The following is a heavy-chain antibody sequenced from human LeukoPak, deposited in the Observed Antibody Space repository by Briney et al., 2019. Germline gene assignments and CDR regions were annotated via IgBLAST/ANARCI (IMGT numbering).Heavy chain of an antibody. CDR2: IAGGDEST. Sequence: GGSLRLSCAISGFIFNTNGMNWVRQSPAKWLEWLATIAGGDESTYYADSVKGRFAISRDNSKNTVFLHMNSLRVEDTAVYYCARGVYWSLDYWGQGTPVTVSS. CDR1: GFIFNTNG. J-gene: IGHJ4*02. D-gene: IGHD1-1*01. CDR3: ARGVYWSLDY. V-gene: IGHV3-23*01.